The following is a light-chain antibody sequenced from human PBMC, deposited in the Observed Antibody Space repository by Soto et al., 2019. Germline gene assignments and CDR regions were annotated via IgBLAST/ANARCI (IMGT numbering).Light chain of an antibody. CDR2: SAS. V-gene: IGKV1-27*01. CDR3: QKLTTSPLT. CDR1: QDIIDY. Sequence: DIQMTQSPSSLSASVGDRVTITCRASQDIIDYLAWYQQKPGKVPKLLIYSASTLQSGVPSRFSGSGSGTDFTLTISSLQAEYVATYYLQKLTTSPLTFGQGTRLEIK. J-gene: IGKJ5*01.